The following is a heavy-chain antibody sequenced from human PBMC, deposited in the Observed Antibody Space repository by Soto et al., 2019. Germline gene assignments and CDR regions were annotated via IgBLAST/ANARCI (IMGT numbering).Heavy chain of an antibody. V-gene: IGHV4-59*01. CDR3: VRVGGYYGDYPNFDY. J-gene: IGHJ4*02. CDR2: LYYSGST. Sequence: SETLSLTCTVSGGSISPYYWSWIRQPPGKGLEWIGYLYYSGSTKYNPSLKSRVTISVDTTKNQFSLRLSSVTAADTAVYYCVRVGGYYGDYPNFDYWGQGTLVTVSS. CDR1: GGSISPYY. D-gene: IGHD4-17*01.